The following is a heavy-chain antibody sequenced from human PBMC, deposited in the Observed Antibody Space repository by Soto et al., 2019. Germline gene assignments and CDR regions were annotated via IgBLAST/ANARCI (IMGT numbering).Heavy chain of an antibody. Sequence: PSETLSLTCAVYGGSFSGYYWSWIRQPPGKGLEWIGEINHSGSTNYNPSLKSRVTISVDTSKNQFSLKLSSVTAADTAVYYCARGDREDIAVVIGVRPGEYGVDVWGQGTTVTVSS. V-gene: IGHV4-34*01. CDR1: GGSFSGYY. CDR2: INHSGST. D-gene: IGHD2-15*01. CDR3: ARGDREDIAVVIGVRPGEYGVDV. J-gene: IGHJ6*02.